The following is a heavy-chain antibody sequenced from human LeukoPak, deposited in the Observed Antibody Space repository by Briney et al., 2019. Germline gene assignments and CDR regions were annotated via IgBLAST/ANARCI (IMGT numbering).Heavy chain of an antibody. Sequence: PSETLSLTCTVSGGSISSSSYYWGWIRQPPGKGLEWVSAISGSGGSTYYADSVKGRFTISRDNSKNTLYLQMNSLRAEDTAVYYCAKAHAYYYDSSGYYYYYYMDVWGKGTTVTVSS. V-gene: IGHV3-23*01. D-gene: IGHD3-22*01. CDR1: GGSISSSSYY. CDR3: AKAHAYYYDSSGYYYYYYMDV. CDR2: ISGSGGST. J-gene: IGHJ6*03.